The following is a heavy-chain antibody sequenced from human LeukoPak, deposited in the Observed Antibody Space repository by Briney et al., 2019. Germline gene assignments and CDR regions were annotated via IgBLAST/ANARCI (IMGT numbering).Heavy chain of an antibody. CDR2: INWNGYST. Sequence: PGGSLRLSCAASGFTFDDYVMSWVRQAPGKGLEWVSCINWNGYSTTYADSVKGRFTISRDNSKNTLYLQMNSLRAEDTAVYYCARADIVVVVAAFFNWGQGTLVTVSS. J-gene: IGHJ4*02. V-gene: IGHV3-20*04. CDR1: GFTFDDYV. CDR3: ARADIVVVVAAFFN. D-gene: IGHD2-15*01.